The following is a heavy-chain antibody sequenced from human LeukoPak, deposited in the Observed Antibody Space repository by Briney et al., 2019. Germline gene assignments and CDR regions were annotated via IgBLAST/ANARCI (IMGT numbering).Heavy chain of an antibody. V-gene: IGHV1-3*03. CDR2: INAGNGNT. CDR1: GYTFTSYG. J-gene: IGHJ4*02. D-gene: IGHD3-16*01. Sequence: ASVKVSCKASGYTFTSYGISWVRQAPGQGLEWMGWINAGNGNTKYSQEFQGRVTITRDTSASTAYMELSSLRSEDMAVYYCARDDTPLTYYDYVWGSRGFDYWGQGTLVTVSS. CDR3: ARDDTPLTYYDYVWGSRGFDY.